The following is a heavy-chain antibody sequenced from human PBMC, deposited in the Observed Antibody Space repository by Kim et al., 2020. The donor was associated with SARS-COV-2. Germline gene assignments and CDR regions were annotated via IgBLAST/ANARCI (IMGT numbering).Heavy chain of an antibody. J-gene: IGHJ4*02. CDR1: GFAFSSHA. Sequence: GGSLRLSCAASGFAFSSHAMSWVRQAPGKGLEWVSGISGSGGNTYYADFVKGRFTISRDNSKNTVYLQMNSLRAEDTAVYYCVKDDRIVVVMTLGYWGQGTLVTVSS. D-gene: IGHD3-22*01. CDR3: VKDDRIVVVMTLGY. CDR2: ISGSGGNT. V-gene: IGHV3-23*01.